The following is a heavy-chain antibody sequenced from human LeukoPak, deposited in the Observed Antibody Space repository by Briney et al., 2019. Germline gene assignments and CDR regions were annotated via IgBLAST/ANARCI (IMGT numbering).Heavy chain of an antibody. CDR2: ISWNSGTI. Sequence: GRSLRLSCAGSGFIFDNYAMHWVRQPPGKGLEWVSGISWNSGTIDYADSVRGRFTISRDNAKNSLYLQMDSLRVEDTAFYYCAKDNRRHYTSGPNPDSLHWGQGALVTVSS. CDR1: GFIFDNYA. J-gene: IGHJ4*02. CDR3: AKDNRRHYTSGPNPDSLH. D-gene: IGHD6-19*01. V-gene: IGHV3-9*01.